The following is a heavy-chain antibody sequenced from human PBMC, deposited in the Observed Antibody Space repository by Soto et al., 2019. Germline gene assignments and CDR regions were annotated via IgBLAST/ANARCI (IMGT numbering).Heavy chain of an antibody. CDR3: AREGSDYDFEF. V-gene: IGHV3-21*01. D-gene: IGHD5-12*01. J-gene: IGHJ4*02. Sequence: GGSLRLSCAGSGFTFSNYGMNWVRQAPGKGLEWVSSITTTSRYIYYADSVKGRFTISRDNAKNSLYLQMSSLRAEDTAIYYCAREGSDYDFEFWGQGTLVTVSS. CDR1: GFTFSNYG. CDR2: ITTTSRYI.